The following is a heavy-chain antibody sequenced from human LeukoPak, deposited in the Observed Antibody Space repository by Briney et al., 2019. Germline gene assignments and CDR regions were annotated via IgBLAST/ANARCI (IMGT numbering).Heavy chain of an antibody. V-gene: IGHV4-61*02. CDR1: GGSISSGSYY. CDR3: AREVYAIHYYYYYGMDV. J-gene: IGHJ6*02. Sequence: SQTLSLTCTVSGGSISSGSYYWSWIRQPAGKGLEWIGRIYTSGGTNYNPSLKSRVTISVDTSKNQFSLKLSSVTAADTAVYYCAREVYAIHYYYYYGMDVWGQGTTVTVSS. D-gene: IGHD2-8*01. CDR2: IYTSGGT.